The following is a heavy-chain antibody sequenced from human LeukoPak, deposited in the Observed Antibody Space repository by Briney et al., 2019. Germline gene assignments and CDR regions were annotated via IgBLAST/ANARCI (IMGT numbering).Heavy chain of an antibody. CDR1: GFTFSSYG. V-gene: IGHV3-30*02. J-gene: IGHJ4*02. CDR2: IRYDGSNK. Sequence: GGSLRLSCAASGFTFSSYGMHWVRQAPGKGLEWVAFIRYDGSNKYYADSVKGRFTISRDNSKNTLYLQMNSLRAEDTAVYYCAKAQIYLLLPDYWGQGTLVTVSS. CDR3: AKAQIYLLLPDY. D-gene: IGHD3-22*01.